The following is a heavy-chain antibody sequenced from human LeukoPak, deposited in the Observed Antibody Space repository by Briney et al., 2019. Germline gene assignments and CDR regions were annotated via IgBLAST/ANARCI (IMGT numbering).Heavy chain of an antibody. CDR2: IIPIFGTA. CDR1: GGTFSSYA. D-gene: IGHD6-25*01. J-gene: IGHJ4*01. V-gene: IGHV1-69*05. Sequence: GASVKVSCKASGGTFSSYAISWVRQAPGQGLEWMGGIIPIFGTANYAQKFQGRVTITTDESTSTAYMDLSSLRSEDTAVYYCASEPXXXXRLXXXXXWGXGTLXTVSS. CDR3: ASEPXXXXRLXXXXX.